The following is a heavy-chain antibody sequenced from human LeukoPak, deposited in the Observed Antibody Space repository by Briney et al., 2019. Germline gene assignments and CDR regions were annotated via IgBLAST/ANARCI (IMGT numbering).Heavy chain of an antibody. J-gene: IGHJ4*02. CDR1: GGSISGYY. Sequence: SETLSLTCTVSGGSISGYYWSWIRQPPGKGLEWIGFIFYTGSTNYNPSLKSRVTISVDTSKNQFSLRLSSVTAADTAVYSCARGGGYNTFDYWGQGTLVTVSS. V-gene: IGHV4-59*01. CDR2: IFYTGST. D-gene: IGHD5-24*01. CDR3: ARGGGYNTFDY.